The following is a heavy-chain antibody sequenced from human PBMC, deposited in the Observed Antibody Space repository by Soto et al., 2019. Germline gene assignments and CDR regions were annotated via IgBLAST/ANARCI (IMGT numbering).Heavy chain of an antibody. J-gene: IGHJ6*02. V-gene: IGHV1-3*01. CDR3: ARGKGMEENYYYYGLDI. CDR1: GYTFSTYA. D-gene: IGHD1-1*01. CDR2: INGGTGQT. Sequence: ASVKVSCKASGYTFSTYAMHWVRQAPGQSLEWMGWINGGTGQTRYSQRFQDRVTITRDTPASTANMELTSLTSEDTAVYYCARGKGMEENYYYYGLDIWGQGTTVTVSS.